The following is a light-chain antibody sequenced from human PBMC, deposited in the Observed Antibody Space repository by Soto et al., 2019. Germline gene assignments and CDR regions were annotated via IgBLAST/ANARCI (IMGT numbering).Light chain of an antibody. CDR1: SSDVGSYNY. CDR3: SSYTSNNTPWV. Sequence: QSALTQPASVSGSPGQSITISCTGTSSDVGSYNYVSWYQHLPGKAPKLMIYGVSNRPSGVSNRFSGSKSGNTASLTISGLQAEDEADYYCSSYTSNNTPWVFGGGTKLTVL. V-gene: IGLV2-14*01. J-gene: IGLJ3*02. CDR2: GVS.